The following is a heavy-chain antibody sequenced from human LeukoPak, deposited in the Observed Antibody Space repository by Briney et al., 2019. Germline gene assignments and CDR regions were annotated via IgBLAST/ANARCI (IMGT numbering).Heavy chain of an antibody. CDR2: ISGSGGST. J-gene: IGHJ6*03. V-gene: IGHV3-23*01. CDR3: AKARYGGNSDYYYYMDV. Sequence: GGSLRLSCAASGFTFSSYAMSWVRQAPGKGLEWVSAISGSGGSTYYADSVKGRFTISRDNSKNTLYLQMNSLRAEDTAVYYCAKARYGGNSDYYYYMDVSGKGTTVTVSS. D-gene: IGHD4-23*01. CDR1: GFTFSSYA.